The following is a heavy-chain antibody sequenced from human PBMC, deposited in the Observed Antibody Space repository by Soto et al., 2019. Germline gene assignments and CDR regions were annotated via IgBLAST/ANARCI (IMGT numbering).Heavy chain of an antibody. Sequence: PGESLKISCKGSGYRFASYRIAWVRQMPGKGLEWMGIIDPSDSDIRYSPSFQGQVTVSADKSISTAYLQWSSLKASDTAIYYCARSLLDNFDYWSHGTLVTVSS. D-gene: IGHD3-22*01. J-gene: IGHJ4*01. CDR3: ARSLLDNFDY. CDR2: IDPSDSDI. V-gene: IGHV5-51*01. CDR1: GYRFASYR.